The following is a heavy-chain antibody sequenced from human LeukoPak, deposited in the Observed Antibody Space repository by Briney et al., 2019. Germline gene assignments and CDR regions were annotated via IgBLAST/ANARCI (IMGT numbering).Heavy chain of an antibody. CDR2: IRYDGSNK. V-gene: IGHV3-30*02. J-gene: IGHJ4*02. CDR1: GFTFSSYG. D-gene: IGHD3-3*01. Sequence: GGSLRLSCAASGFTFSSYGMHWVRQAPGKGLEWVAFIRYDGSNKYYADSVKGRFTISRDNSKNTLYLQMNSLRAEDTAVYYCARDRYDFWGGYYINTGLDYWGQGTLVTVSS. CDR3: ARDRYDFWGGYYINTGLDY.